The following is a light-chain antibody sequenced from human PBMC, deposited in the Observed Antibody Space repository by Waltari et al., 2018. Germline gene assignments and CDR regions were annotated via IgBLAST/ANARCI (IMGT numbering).Light chain of an antibody. CDR2: DVF. CDR1: QDISTD. J-gene: IGKJ1*01. Sequence: EIVLTPSPATLSLSPGDTGTLSCRASQDISTDLAWYPHRPGQAPRLLMYDVFNRATGIPPRFSGSGSGTDFTLTISGLEPEDLAVYFCQQRSLWPRTFGPGTKVEI. CDR3: QQRSLWPRT. V-gene: IGKV3-11*01.